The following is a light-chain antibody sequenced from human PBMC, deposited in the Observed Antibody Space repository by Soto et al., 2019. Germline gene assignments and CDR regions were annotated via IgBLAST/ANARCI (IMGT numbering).Light chain of an antibody. CDR1: SSNIGSNY. Sequence: QAVLTQPPSASGTPGQRVTISCSGSSSNIGSNYVYWYQQLPGTAPKLLIYRNNQRPSGVPDRFSGSKSGTSASLAISGLRSEDEADYYCASWDDRLSGHVFGTGTKLTVL. V-gene: IGLV1-47*01. J-gene: IGLJ1*01. CDR2: RNN. CDR3: ASWDDRLSGHV.